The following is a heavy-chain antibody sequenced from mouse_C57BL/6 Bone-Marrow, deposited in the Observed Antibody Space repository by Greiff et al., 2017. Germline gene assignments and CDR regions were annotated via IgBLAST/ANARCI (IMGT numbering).Heavy chain of an antibody. CDR3: AREMGLRRVNFDY. CDR2: INPYNGDT. V-gene: IGHV1-20*01. J-gene: IGHJ2*01. CDR1: GYSFTGYF. D-gene: IGHD2-2*01. Sequence: EVQLQQSGPELVKPGDSVKISCKASGYSFTGYFMNWVMQSHGKSLEWIGRINPYNGDTFYNQKFKGKATLTVDKSSSTAHMELRSLTSEDSAVYYCAREMGLRRVNFDYWGQGTTLTVSS.